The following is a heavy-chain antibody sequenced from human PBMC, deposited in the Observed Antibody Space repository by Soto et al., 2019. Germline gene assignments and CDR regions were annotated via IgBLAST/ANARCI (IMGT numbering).Heavy chain of an antibody. CDR3: ARRVNARVDY. CDR1: GYSFTSLD. CDR2: MQPSSGRT. J-gene: IGHJ4*02. Sequence: ASVKVSCKASGYSFTSLDINWVRQTTGQGLEWMGWMQPSSGRTGYAQKFQGRVTMTRDTSINTAYMELSSLTSDDTAFYYCARRVNARVDYWGQGTLLTFCS. V-gene: IGHV1-8*01.